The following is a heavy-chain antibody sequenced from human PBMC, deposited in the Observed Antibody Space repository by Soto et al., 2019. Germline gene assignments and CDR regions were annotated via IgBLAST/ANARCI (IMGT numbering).Heavy chain of an antibody. J-gene: IGHJ5*02. D-gene: IGHD5-12*01. V-gene: IGHV3-23*01. Sequence: PGGSLRLSCAASGFTFSSYAISWVRQAPGKGLEWVSAISGSGGSTYYADSVKGRFTISRDNSKNTLYLQMNSLRAEDTAVYYCAKDRLQMATIHWFDPWGQGTLVTVSS. CDR1: GFTFSSYA. CDR2: ISGSGGST. CDR3: AKDRLQMATIHWFDP.